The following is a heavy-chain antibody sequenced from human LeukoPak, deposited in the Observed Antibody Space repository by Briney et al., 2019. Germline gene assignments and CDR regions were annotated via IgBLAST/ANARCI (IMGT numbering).Heavy chain of an antibody. CDR1: GYTFTSYG. D-gene: IGHD2-2*01. Sequence: ASVKVSCKASGYTFTSYGISWVRQAPGQGLEWMGWISAYNGNTNYAQRLQGRVTMTTDTSTSTAYMELRSLRSDDTAVYYCARAGSPRLTRTYYYYYMDVWGKGTTVTISS. J-gene: IGHJ6*03. CDR2: ISAYNGNT. CDR3: ARAGSPRLTRTYYYYYMDV. V-gene: IGHV1-18*01.